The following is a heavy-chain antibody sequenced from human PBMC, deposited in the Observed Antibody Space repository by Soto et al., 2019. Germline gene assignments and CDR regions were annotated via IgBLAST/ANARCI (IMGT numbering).Heavy chain of an antibody. CDR2: ISAYNGNT. Sequence: ASVKVSCKASGYTFTSYGISWVRQAPGQGLEWMGWISAYNGNTNYAQKLQGRVTMTTDTSTSTAYMELRSLRSDDTAVYYCERGLAAAGYTEVNCDYWGQGTLVTVSS. CDR3: ERGLAAAGYTEVNCDY. CDR1: GYTFTSYG. D-gene: IGHD6-13*01. V-gene: IGHV1-18*01. J-gene: IGHJ4*02.